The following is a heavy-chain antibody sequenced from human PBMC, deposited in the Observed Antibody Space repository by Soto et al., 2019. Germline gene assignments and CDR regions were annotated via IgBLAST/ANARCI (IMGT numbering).Heavy chain of an antibody. J-gene: IGHJ4*02. CDR3: ARRSMYSSSSHDY. D-gene: IGHD6-6*01. CDR2: IYYSGST. Sequence: SETLSLTCTVSGGSISSSSYYWGWIRQPPGKGLEWIGSIYYSGSTYYNPSLKSRVTISVDTSKNQFSLKLSSVTAADTAVYYCARRSMYSSSSHDYWGQGTLVTVSS. CDR1: GGSISSSSYY. V-gene: IGHV4-39*01.